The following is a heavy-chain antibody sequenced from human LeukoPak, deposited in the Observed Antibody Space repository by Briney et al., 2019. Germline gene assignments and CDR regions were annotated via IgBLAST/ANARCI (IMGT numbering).Heavy chain of an antibody. D-gene: IGHD2-2*01. V-gene: IGHV5-51*01. CDR2: IYPGDSDT. CDR3: ARQCSSTSCRTDFDY. CDR1: GYSFTSYW. J-gene: IGHJ4*02. Sequence: GESLKISCKGSGYSFTSYWIGWVRQMPEKGLEWMGIIYPGDSDTRYSPSFQGQVTISADKSISTAYLQWSSLKASDTAMYYCARQCSSTSCRTDFDYWGQGTLVTVSS.